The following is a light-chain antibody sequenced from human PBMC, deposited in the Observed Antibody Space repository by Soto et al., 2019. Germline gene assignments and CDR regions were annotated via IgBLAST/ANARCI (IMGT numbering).Light chain of an antibody. CDR2: WAS. V-gene: IGKV4-1*01. CDR1: QSVLYSSNNKNY. CDR3: QQYYSTPLT. J-gene: IGKJ4*01. Sequence: DIVMTQSPDSLAVSLGERATINCKSSQSVLYSSNNKNYLAWHQQKPGQPPKLLIYWASTRESGVPDRFSGSGSETDFTLTISSLQAKDVAVYYCQQYYSTPLTFGGGTKVEI.